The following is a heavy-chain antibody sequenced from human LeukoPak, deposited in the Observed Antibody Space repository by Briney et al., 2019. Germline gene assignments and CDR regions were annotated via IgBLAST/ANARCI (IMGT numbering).Heavy chain of an antibody. D-gene: IGHD3-22*01. CDR1: GFIFNNYG. CDR2: ISNDGGGT. V-gene: IGHV3-23*01. J-gene: IGHJ5*02. Sequence: GGSLRLSCAASGFIFNNYGLIWVRQAPGKGLEWVSAISNDGGGTNYADFVKGRSTISRDNSKNTLFLQMNSLRAEDTALYYCAKGSSGYFVDLWGQGTLVTVSS. CDR3: AKGSSGYFVDL.